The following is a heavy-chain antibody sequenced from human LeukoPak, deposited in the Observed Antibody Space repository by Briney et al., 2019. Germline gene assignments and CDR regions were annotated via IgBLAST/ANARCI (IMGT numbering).Heavy chain of an antibody. CDR1: EFTFSNYA. CDR3: AKDSAKKYDDY. CDR2: ISGSDGST. D-gene: IGHD2/OR15-2a*01. J-gene: IGHJ4*02. Sequence: PGGSLRLSCAASEFTFSNYAMSWVRQAPGKGLEWVSGISGSDGSTNYADSVKGRFTISRENSKNTLYLQMNSLRAEDTAVYYCAKDSAKKYDDYWGQGTLVTVSS. V-gene: IGHV3-23*01.